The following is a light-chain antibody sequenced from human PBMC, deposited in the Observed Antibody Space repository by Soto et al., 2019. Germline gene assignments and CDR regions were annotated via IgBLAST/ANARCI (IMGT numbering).Light chain of an antibody. CDR1: QSVNAN. V-gene: IGKV3-15*01. CDR3: KQYNTWLWT. CDR2: GAS. J-gene: IGKJ1*01. Sequence: EVVMTQSPATLSVSPGERATLSCRASQSVNANLAWYQQKPGQAPRLLIHGASNRATGIPARFSGSGFGTEFIRTISSLQSEDFAVYYCKQYNTWLWTFGQGTKVEI.